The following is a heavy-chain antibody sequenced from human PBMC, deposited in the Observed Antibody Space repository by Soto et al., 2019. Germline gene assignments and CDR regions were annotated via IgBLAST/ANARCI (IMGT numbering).Heavy chain of an antibody. Sequence: VPGKGLVWVSRIKGDETSTGYADSVKGRFTIFRDNVKNTLYLQMNSLRAEDTAVYYSARGVSGYYGFDYWGQGTLVTVSS. D-gene: IGHD5-12*01. CDR3: ARGVSGYYGFDY. V-gene: IGHV3-74*01. CDR2: IKGDETST. J-gene: IGHJ4*02.